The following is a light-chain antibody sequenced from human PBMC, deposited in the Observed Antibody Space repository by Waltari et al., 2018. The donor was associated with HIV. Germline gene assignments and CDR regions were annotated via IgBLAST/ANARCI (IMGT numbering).Light chain of an antibody. CDR1: NSDIGGYNY. CDR2: EVT. V-gene: IGLV2-8*01. J-gene: IGLJ2*01. Sequence: QSALTQPPSASGSPGQSVTISCTGSNSDIGGYNYVSWYQQHPGKAPKLAISEVTKRPSGFPDRCSGSKSGTTASLTVSGLQAEDEADYYCSSYANKNGFYVVFGGGTRLTVL. CDR3: SSYANKNGFYVV.